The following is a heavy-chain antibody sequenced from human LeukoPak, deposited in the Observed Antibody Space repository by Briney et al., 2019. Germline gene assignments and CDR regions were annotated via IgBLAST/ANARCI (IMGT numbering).Heavy chain of an antibody. CDR1: GFTFSNYG. J-gene: IGHJ3*02. CDR2: IRYDEINK. D-gene: IGHD3-22*01. V-gene: IGHV3-30*02. Sequence: GGFLRLSCAASGFTFSNYGMHWVRQAPGKGLEWVAFIRYDEINKYYADSVKGRFTISRDSSKNTLYLQMNSLRAEDTAVYYCAKDRGYHYDSSGYYRMDAFDIWGQGTMVTVSS. CDR3: AKDRGYHYDSSGYYRMDAFDI.